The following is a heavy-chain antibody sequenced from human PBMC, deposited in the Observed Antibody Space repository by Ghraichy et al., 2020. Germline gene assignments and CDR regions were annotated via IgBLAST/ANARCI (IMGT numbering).Heavy chain of an antibody. D-gene: IGHD3-10*01. V-gene: IGHV4-34*01. Sequence: SQTLSLTCVVNGESFSDHFWTWIRQPPGKGLEWIGEINHGGTANYSPSLKSRVTISLDTSNKTVSLKLTSITAADTAVYFCVGSSQTYFYGMDGWGQGTTVTVAS. J-gene: IGHJ6*02. CDR2: INHGGTA. CDR3: VGSSQTYFYGMDG. CDR1: GESFSDHF.